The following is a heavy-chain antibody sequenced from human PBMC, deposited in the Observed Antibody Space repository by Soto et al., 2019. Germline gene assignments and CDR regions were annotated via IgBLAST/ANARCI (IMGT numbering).Heavy chain of an antibody. J-gene: IGHJ5*02. Sequence: SMNWVRQAPGKGLEWVSYISSSSSTIYYADSVKGRFTISRDNGKNSLYLQMNGLRAEDTAVYYCARHPERIAQIGWFDPWGQGTLVTVSS. D-gene: IGHD6-13*01. V-gene: IGHV3-48*01. CDR3: ARHPERIAQIGWFDP. CDR1: S. CDR2: ISSSSSTI.